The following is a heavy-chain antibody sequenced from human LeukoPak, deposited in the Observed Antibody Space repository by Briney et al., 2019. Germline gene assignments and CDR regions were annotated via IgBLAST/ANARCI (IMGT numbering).Heavy chain of an antibody. CDR1: GGSISSYY. V-gene: IGHV4-59*01. CDR2: IHYSGST. Sequence: SETLSLTCTVSGGSISSYYWSWIRQPPGKGLEWIGYIHYSGSTNYNPSLKSRVTISVDTSKNQFSLKLSSVTAADTAVYYCARVGGDYFDFDYWGQGTLVTVSS. CDR3: ARVGGDYFDFDY. J-gene: IGHJ4*02. D-gene: IGHD4-17*01.